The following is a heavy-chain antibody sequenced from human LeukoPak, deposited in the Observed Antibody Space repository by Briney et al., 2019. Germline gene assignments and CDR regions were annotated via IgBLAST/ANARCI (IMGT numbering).Heavy chain of an antibody. V-gene: IGHV3-11*06. Sequence: GGSLRLSCAASGFTFSDYYMNWIRQAPGKGLEWVSYIHSSSAYTNYADSVKGRFTISRDDAKNSLYLQMNSLRAEDTAVYYCARTGDYESFDYWGQGTLVTVSS. D-gene: IGHD4-17*01. CDR1: GFTFSDYY. J-gene: IGHJ4*02. CDR3: ARTGDYESFDY. CDR2: IHSSSAYT.